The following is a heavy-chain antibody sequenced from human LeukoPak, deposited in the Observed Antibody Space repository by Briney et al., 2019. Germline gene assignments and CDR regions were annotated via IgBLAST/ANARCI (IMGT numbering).Heavy chain of an antibody. Sequence: GGSLRLSCAASGFTFSSYSMNWVRQAPGKGLEWVSSISSSSSYIYYADSVKGRFTISRDNAKNSLYLQMNSLRAEDTAVYYCASSTYDSSGYYGMDVWGQGTTVTVSS. CDR1: GFTFSSYS. V-gene: IGHV3-21*01. J-gene: IGHJ6*02. CDR3: ASSTYDSSGYYGMDV. D-gene: IGHD3-22*01. CDR2: ISSSSSYI.